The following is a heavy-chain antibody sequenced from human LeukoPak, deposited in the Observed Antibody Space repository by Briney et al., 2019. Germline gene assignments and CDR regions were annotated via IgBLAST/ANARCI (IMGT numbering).Heavy chain of an antibody. J-gene: IGHJ4*02. V-gene: IGHV3-21*06. CDR2: IGPTGSDR. D-gene: IGHD1-14*01. Sequence: KPAGTLRLSCTASGLTFSTSDFNWLRQAPGKGLEWVASIGPTGSDRYHADSIKVRFTISRDNANHFLYLQMNSLRAEDMAVYYCATETNGRHYDYWGQGTLLAVSS. CDR1: GLTFSTSD. CDR3: ATETNGRHYDY.